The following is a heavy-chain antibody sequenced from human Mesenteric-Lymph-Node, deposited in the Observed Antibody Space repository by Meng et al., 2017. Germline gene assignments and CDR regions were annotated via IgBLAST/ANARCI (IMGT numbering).Heavy chain of an antibody. CDR3: ASVPRYDYDSSGHY. J-gene: IGHJ4*02. D-gene: IGHD3-22*01. V-gene: IGHV4-38-2*01. Sequence: SETLSLTCAVSGSSISSNYYWGWIRQPPGKGLEWIGSIYHSGSTYYNPSLKSRLTISIDTSKNQFSLMLTSVTAADTAVYYCASVPRYDYDSSGHYWGQGTLVTVSS. CDR1: GSSISSNYY. CDR2: IYHSGST.